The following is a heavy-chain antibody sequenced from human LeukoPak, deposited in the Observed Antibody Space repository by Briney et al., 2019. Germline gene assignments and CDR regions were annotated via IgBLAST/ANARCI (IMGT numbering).Heavy chain of an antibody. CDR1: GDSINNNF. CDR2: IYHSGTT. J-gene: IGHJ5*02. V-gene: IGHV4-59*01. CDR3: VRVIRSWFDT. Sequence: SETLSLTCSVSGDSINNNFWTWIRQPPGKRLEWIGYIYHSGTTNYNTSLNSRVTMLIDASKNQISLKLSSVTAADTAVYYCVRVIRSWFDTWGQGTLVTVSS.